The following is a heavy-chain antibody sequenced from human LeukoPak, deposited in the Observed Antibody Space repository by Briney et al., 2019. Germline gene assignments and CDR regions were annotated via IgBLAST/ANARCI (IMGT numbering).Heavy chain of an antibody. CDR2: IYYSGST. CDR1: GGSISSYY. D-gene: IGHD6-13*01. V-gene: IGHV4-59*05. Sequence: SETLSLTCTVSGGSISSYYWSWIRQPPGKGLEWIGSIYYSGSTYYNPSLKSRVTISVDTSKNQFSLKLSSVTAADTAVYYCASSGTLRFFDYWGQGTLVTVSS. CDR3: ASSGTLRFFDY. J-gene: IGHJ4*02.